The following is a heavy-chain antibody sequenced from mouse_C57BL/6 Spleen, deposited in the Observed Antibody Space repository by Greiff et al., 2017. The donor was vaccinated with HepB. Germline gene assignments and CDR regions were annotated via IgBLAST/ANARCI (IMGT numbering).Heavy chain of an antibody. CDR3: ARPPLTTVVANYFDY. CDR2: IYPRSGNT. CDR1: GYTFTSYG. V-gene: IGHV1-81*01. D-gene: IGHD1-1*01. Sequence: VQLQQSGAELARPGASVKLSCKASGYTFTSYGISWVKQRTGQGLEWIGEIYPRSGNTYYNEKFKGKATLTADKSSSTAYMELRSLTSEDSAVYFCARPPLTTVVANYFDYWGPGPTLTVSS. J-gene: IGHJ2*01.